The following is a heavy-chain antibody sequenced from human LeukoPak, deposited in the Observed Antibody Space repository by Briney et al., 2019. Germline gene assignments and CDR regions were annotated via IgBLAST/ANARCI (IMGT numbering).Heavy chain of an antibody. D-gene: IGHD4-11*01. CDR3: ARMTTFAPDDY. J-gene: IGHJ4*02. V-gene: IGHV4-34*01. Sequence: SETLSLTCAVYGGSFSGYYWSWIRQPPGKGLEWIGEINHSGSTNYNPSLKSRVTISVDTSKNQFSLKLSSVTAADTAVYYCARMTTFAPDDYWGQGTPVTVSS. CDR2: INHSGST. CDR1: GGSFSGYY.